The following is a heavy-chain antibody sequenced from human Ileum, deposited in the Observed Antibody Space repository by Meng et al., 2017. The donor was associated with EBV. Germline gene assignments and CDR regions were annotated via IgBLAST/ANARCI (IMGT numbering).Heavy chain of an antibody. CDR3: ARLDSSGYYFGGWFDP. CDR2: IYHHGTT. V-gene: IGHV4-4*02. J-gene: IGHJ5*02. Sequence: QVHAPGPGPRMGQPSGTVPLPCAGSGGSIISSKWWSWVRQSPGTGLEWIGEIYHHGTTNYNPSLKSRVTISVDTSKNKFFLNLTSLTAADTAVYYCARLDSSGYYFGGWFDPWGQGILVTVSS. D-gene: IGHD3-22*01. CDR1: GGSIISSKW.